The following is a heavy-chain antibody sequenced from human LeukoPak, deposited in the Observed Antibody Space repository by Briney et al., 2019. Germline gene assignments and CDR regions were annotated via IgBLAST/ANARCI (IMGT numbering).Heavy chain of an antibody. D-gene: IGHD2-15*01. CDR3: ARDDCSGGSCSGGHYLDY. J-gene: IGHJ4*02. CDR2: IGAKNGYT. CDR1: GYMFIAYG. V-gene: IGHV1-18*01. Sequence: GASVNISCKASGYMFIAYGFAWARQAPGQGLEWLGWIGAKNGYTWYAQKFQDRITMTTDTSTTTAYMELRSLTSDDTAVYYCARDDCSGGSCSGGHYLDYWGQGSLVTVSS.